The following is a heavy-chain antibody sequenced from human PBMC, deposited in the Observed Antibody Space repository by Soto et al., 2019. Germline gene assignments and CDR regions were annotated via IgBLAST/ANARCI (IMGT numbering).Heavy chain of an antibody. D-gene: IGHD2-21*02. V-gene: IGHV4-30-2*01. J-gene: IGHJ4*02. CDR3: ARSYSGGDAYFDY. Sequence: PSATLSLTCAVSGGSISSGGYAWAWIRQPPGKGLEWVGYIYQSGSTYYNPSLKSRVTIAADRSKNQFSLNLASVTAADTAVYYCARSYSGGDAYFDYWGQGTVVTVSS. CDR2: IYQSGST. CDR1: GGSISSGGYA.